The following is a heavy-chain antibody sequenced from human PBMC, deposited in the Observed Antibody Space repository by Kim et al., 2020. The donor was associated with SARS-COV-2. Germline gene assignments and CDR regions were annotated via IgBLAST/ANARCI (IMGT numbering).Heavy chain of an antibody. CDR3: AKGVAVAGFFDY. D-gene: IGHD6-19*01. J-gene: IGHJ4*02. Sequence: TYAQGFTGRFVFSLDTSVSTAYLQISSLRADDTAVYYCAKGVAVAGFFDYWGQGSLVTVSS. V-gene: IGHV7-4-1*02.